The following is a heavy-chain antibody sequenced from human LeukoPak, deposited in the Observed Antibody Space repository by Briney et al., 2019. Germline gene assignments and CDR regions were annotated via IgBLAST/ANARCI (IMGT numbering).Heavy chain of an antibody. CDR1: GFTFSRYA. V-gene: IGHV3-64*04. Sequence: PGGSLRLSCSASGFTFSRYAMHWVRQAPGKGLEYVSAISSNGGSTYYADSVKGRFTISGDNSKNTLHLQMNSLRADDTAVYYCARDLVRYFDYWGQGTLVTVSS. J-gene: IGHJ4*02. CDR2: ISSNGGST. D-gene: IGHD4/OR15-4a*01. CDR3: ARDLVRYFDY.